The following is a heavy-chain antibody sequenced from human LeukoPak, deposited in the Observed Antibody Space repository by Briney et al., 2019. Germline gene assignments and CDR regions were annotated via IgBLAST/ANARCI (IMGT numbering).Heavy chain of an antibody. Sequence: ASVKVSCKVSGYTLTELSMHWVRQAPGKGLEWMGGFDPEDGETIYAQKFQGRVTMTEDTSTDTAYMELSSLRSEDTAVYYCATTALGRWLQFVSDYWGQGTLVTVSS. CDR2: FDPEDGET. CDR3: ATTALGRWLQFVSDY. D-gene: IGHD5-24*01. J-gene: IGHJ4*02. CDR1: GYTLTELS. V-gene: IGHV1-24*01.